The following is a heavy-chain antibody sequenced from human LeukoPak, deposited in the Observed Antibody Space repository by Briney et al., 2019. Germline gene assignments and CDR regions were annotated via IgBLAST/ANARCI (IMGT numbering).Heavy chain of an antibody. Sequence: ASVKVSCKVSGYTLTELSMHWVRQAPGKGLEWMGGFDREDGETIYAQKFQGRVTMTEDTSTDTAYMELSSLRSDDTAVYYCTTDLYYDSSGYRNRDAFDIWGQGTMVTVSS. J-gene: IGHJ3*02. V-gene: IGHV1-24*01. CDR3: TTDLYYDSSGYRNRDAFDI. CDR2: FDREDGET. D-gene: IGHD3-22*01. CDR1: GYTLTELS.